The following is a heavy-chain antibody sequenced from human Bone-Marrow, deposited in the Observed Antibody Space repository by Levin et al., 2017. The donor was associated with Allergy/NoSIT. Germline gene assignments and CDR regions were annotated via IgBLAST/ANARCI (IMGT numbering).Heavy chain of an antibody. CDR3: AAQRRNHIQELDS. J-gene: IGHJ4*02. CDR1: GFPFGSYA. V-gene: IGHV3-23*01. D-gene: IGHD1-14*01. CDR2: ISGSGAST. Sequence: GGSLRLSCAASGFPFGSYAMRWVRQAPGKGLEWVSAISGSGASTYHADSVKGRFTISRDNSKNTLYLQMNSLRAEDTAVNDCAAQRRNHIQELDSRGRRTLVSV.